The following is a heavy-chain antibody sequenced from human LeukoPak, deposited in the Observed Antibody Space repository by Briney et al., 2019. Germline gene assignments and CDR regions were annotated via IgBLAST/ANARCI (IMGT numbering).Heavy chain of an antibody. CDR2: ISAYNGNT. CDR1: GYTFTSYG. V-gene: IGHV1-18*01. CDR3: ARDEGFGELPNYYYYGMDV. J-gene: IGHJ6*02. D-gene: IGHD1-26*01. Sequence: ASVKVSCKASGYTFTSYGISWVRQAPGQGLEWMGWISAYNGNTNYAQKLQGRVTMTTGTSTSTAYMELRSLRSDDTAVYYCARDEGFGELPNYYYYGMDVWGQGTTVTVSS.